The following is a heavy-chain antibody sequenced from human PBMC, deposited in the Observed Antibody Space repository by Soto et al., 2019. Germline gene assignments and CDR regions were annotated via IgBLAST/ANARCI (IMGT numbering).Heavy chain of an antibody. CDR1: GFTFSSYG. J-gene: IGHJ4*02. CDR2: IWYDGSNK. D-gene: IGHD3-9*01. Sequence: HPGGSLRLSCAASGFTFSSYGMHWVRQAPGKGLEWVAVIWYDGSNKYYADSVKGRFTISRDNSKNTLYLQMNSLRAEDTAVYYCAREGPFYYDILTGFDYWGQGTLVTVSS. CDR3: AREGPFYYDILTGFDY. V-gene: IGHV3-33*01.